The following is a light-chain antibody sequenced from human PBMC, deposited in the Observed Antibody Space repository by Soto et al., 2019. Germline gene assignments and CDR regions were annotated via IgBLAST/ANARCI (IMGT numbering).Light chain of an antibody. CDR3: QQYGSSPQT. J-gene: IGKJ1*01. CDR1: QSVSSSY. CDR2: GAS. V-gene: IGKV3-20*01. Sequence: EIVLTQSPGTLSLSPLERATLSFRASQSVSSSYLAWYQQKPGQAPRLLIYGASSRATGIPDRFSGSGSGTDFTLTISRLEPEDFAVYYCQQYGSSPQTFGQGTKVDIK.